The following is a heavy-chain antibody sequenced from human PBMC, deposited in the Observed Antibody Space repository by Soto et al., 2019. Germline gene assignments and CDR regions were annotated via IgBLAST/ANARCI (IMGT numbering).Heavy chain of an antibody. CDR2: IDYSGSP. Sequence: QVQLQESGPGLVKPAQTLSLTCTGSGGSISSGDYYWSWIRHPPGKGLEWIGYIDYSGSPFYNPSLKIRVIISLDTPTIQFSLKLSSVTAADTAVYCCVREGGDNWFDPWGQRTLVTVSS. V-gene: IGHV4-30-4*01. D-gene: IGHD3-16*01. J-gene: IGHJ5*02. CDR1: GGSISSGDYY. CDR3: VREGGDNWFDP.